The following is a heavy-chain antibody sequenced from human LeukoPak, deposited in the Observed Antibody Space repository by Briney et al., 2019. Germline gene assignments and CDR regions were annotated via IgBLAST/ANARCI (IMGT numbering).Heavy chain of an antibody. D-gene: IGHD3-10*01. CDR2: IYSSGST. CDR1: GGSISGNH. J-gene: IGHJ4*02. CDR3: AILDYYGSGSYSISDY. Sequence: SETLSLTCTVSGGSISGNHWSWIRQPAGEGLEWIGRIYSSGSTNYNPSLKSRVTMSVDTSKNQFSLNLSSVTAADTAVYYCAILDYYGSGSYSISDYWGQGTLVTVSS. V-gene: IGHV4-4*07.